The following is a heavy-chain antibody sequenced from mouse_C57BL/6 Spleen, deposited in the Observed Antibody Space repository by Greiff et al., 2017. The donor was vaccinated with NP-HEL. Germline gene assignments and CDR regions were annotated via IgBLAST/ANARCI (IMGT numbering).Heavy chain of an antibody. CDR3: TRPIYDDYGREGFDY. Sequence: EVQLQESGTVLARPGASVKMSCKTSGYTFTSYWMHWVKQRPGQGLEWIGAIYPGNSDTSYNQKFKGKAKLTAVTAASTAYMELSSLTNEDSAVSYCTRPIYDDYGREGFDYWGQGTTLTVSS. V-gene: IGHV1-5*01. J-gene: IGHJ2*01. CDR2: IYPGNSDT. CDR1: GYTFTSYW. D-gene: IGHD2-4*01.